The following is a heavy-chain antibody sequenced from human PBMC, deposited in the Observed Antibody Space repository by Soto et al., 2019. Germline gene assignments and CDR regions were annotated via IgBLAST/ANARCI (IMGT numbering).Heavy chain of an antibody. Sequence: GVSMRFSCAASGLTFGRNSTKWVRRAPGKVLAMVSYIHTRSTTMYYADTVKGRFTISRDNAKDSLYLQMNSLRAEDTALYYCARDASRYCSHTGCFAFDIWGQGTMVTVSS. V-gene: IGHV3-48*01. D-gene: IGHD2-2*01. J-gene: IGHJ3*02. CDR1: GLTFGRNS. CDR3: ARDASRYCSHTGCFAFDI. CDR2: IHTRSTTM.